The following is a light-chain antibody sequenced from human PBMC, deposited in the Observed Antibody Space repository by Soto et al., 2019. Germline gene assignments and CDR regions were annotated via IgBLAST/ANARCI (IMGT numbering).Light chain of an antibody. V-gene: IGLV2-23*02. CDR3: CSYAGSSAVV. CDR1: SRDGGSYNL. Sequence: QPASVSGSPGQSITISCTGTSRDGGSYNLVSWYQQHPGKAPKLMIYEVSKRPSGVSNRFSGSKSGNTASLTISGLQAEDEADYYCCSYAGSSAVVFGGGTKLTVL. J-gene: IGLJ2*01. CDR2: EVS.